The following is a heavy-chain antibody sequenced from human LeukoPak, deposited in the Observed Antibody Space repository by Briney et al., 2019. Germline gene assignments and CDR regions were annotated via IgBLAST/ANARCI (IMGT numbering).Heavy chain of an antibody. V-gene: IGHV3-30*03. J-gene: IGHJ4*02. CDR1: GFTFSSYG. D-gene: IGHD3-16*02. CDR3: ARSPYDYVWGSYLFDY. Sequence: GGSLRLSCATSGFTFSSYGMHWVRQVPGKGLEWVTVISHDAKSTYHVDSVKGRFSISRDNSKNTLYLQMNSLRAEDTAVYYCARSPYDYVWGSYLFDYWGQGTLVTVSS. CDR2: ISHDAKST.